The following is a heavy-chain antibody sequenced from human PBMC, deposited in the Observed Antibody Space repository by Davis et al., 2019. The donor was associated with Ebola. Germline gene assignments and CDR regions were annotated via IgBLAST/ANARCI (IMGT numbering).Heavy chain of an antibody. Sequence: SETLSLTCAVSGASINSNNWWSWVRQPPGKGLEWIGEIYHSGSTNYNPSLKSRVTISVDTSKNQFSLKLSSVTAADTAVYYCARGQCSTSCYFFWFDPWGQGTLVTVSS. CDR3: ARGQCSTSCYFFWFDP. V-gene: IGHV4-4*02. D-gene: IGHD2-2*01. CDR2: IYHSGST. J-gene: IGHJ5*02. CDR1: GASINSNNW.